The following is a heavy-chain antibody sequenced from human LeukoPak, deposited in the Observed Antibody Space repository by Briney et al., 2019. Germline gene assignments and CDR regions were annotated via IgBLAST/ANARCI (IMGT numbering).Heavy chain of an antibody. Sequence: ASVKVSCKASGYTFTGYCMHWVRQAPGQGLEWMGWINPNSGGTNYAQKFQGRVTMTRDTSISTAYMELSRLRSDDTAVYYCAGSLGYCTSNVCYLKYWGQGTLVTVSS. CDR1: GYTFTGYC. CDR2: INPNSGGT. V-gene: IGHV1-2*02. J-gene: IGHJ4*02. CDR3: AGSLGYCTSNVCYLKY. D-gene: IGHD2-8*01.